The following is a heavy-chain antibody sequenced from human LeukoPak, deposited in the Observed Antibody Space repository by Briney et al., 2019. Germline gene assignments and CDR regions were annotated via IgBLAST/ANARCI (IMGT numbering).Heavy chain of an antibody. Sequence: GASVKVSCKASGYTSTSYYMHWVRQAPGQGLEWMGIINPSGGSTSYAQKFQGRVTMTRDTSTSTVYMELSSLRSEDTAVYYCAREGVKYYDSLAHPLMDYWGQGTLVTVSS. D-gene: IGHD3-3*01. J-gene: IGHJ4*02. CDR1: GYTSTSYY. CDR3: AREGVKYYDSLAHPLMDY. V-gene: IGHV1-46*01. CDR2: INPSGGST.